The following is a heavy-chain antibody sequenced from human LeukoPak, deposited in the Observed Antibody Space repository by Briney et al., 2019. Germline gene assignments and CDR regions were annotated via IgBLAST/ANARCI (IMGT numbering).Heavy chain of an antibody. CDR1: GYSFTSYW. J-gene: IGHJ5*02. V-gene: IGHV5-51*01. Sequence: GASLQISCKGSGYSFTSYWIGWVRRMPGKGLEWMGNIYPGDSDTRYSPSFQGQVTISADKSISTAYLQWSSLKASDTTMYYCARHSDGWFDPWGQGTLVTVSS. CDR3: ARHSDGWFDP. D-gene: IGHD3-10*01. CDR2: IYPGDSDT.